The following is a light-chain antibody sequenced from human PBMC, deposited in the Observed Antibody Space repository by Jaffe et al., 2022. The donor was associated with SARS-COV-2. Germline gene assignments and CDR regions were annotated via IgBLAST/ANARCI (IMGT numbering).Light chain of an antibody. CDR1: NSNIGSYY. CDR3: STWDDSLSGPV. J-gene: IGLJ2*01. V-gene: IGLV1-47*01. CDR2: RNN. Sequence: QSVLTQPPSTSGTPGQRVTISCSGSNSNIGSYYVYWYHQLPGAAPKLLIYRNNQRPSRVPDRFSGSKSGTSASLTITGLRSEDEAEYYCSTWDDSLSGPVFGGGTRLTVL.